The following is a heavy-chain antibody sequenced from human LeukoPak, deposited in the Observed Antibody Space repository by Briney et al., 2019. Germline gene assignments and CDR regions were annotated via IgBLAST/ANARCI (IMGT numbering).Heavy chain of an antibody. CDR2: IYSGGST. J-gene: IGHJ4*02. Sequence: GGSLRLSCAASGFAFSGYWMSWVRLAPGKGLEWVSIIYSGGSTYYADSVKGRFTISRDNSKNTLYLHMNSLRAEDTAVYYCARAGSSGWYHFDYWGQGTLVTVSS. CDR1: GFAFSGYW. V-gene: IGHV3-66*01. CDR3: ARAGSSGWYHFDY. D-gene: IGHD6-19*01.